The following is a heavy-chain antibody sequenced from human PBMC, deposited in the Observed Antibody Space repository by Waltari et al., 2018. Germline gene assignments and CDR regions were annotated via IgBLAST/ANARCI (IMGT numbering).Heavy chain of an antibody. D-gene: IGHD3-16*01. CDR1: GFTFSDHY. Sequence: EVQLVESGGGLVQPGGSLRLSCAASGFTFSDHYMDWVRQAPGKGLEWIGRTRNKADSYTTEYAASVKGRFIISRDDSKNLLFLQMNSLKTEDTAVYYCVRGGSGSFDYWGQGTLVTVSS. J-gene: IGHJ4*02. CDR2: TRNKADSYTT. CDR3: VRGGSGSFDY. V-gene: IGHV3-72*01.